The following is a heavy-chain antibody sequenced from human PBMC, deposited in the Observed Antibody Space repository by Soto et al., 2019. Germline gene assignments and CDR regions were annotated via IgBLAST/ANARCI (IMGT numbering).Heavy chain of an antibody. CDR1: GASVSSGSHY. J-gene: IGHJ4*02. V-gene: IGHV4-61*01. CDR2: IYFSGST. CDR3: RRESGETWDHEAY. Sequence: SETLSLTCNVSGASVSSGSHYWSWIRQPPGKGLEWIGHIYFSGSTKYNPSLKSRVTVSVDTSRNQFFLNLHSVTAADSAVYFCRRESGETWDHEAYWGQGTPFTAS. D-gene: IGHD1-26*01.